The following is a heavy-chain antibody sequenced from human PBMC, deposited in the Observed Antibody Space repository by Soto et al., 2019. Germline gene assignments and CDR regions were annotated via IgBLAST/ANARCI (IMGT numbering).Heavy chain of an antibody. CDR2: IYYSGGT. CDR1: GVSLSSNLYF. Sequence: SETLSLTCTVSGVSLSSNLYFWGWIRQPPGKGLEWIGSIYYSGGTYYNPSLKNRVIISVDRSQNQFSLKLTSVTAADSAVYYCAKTAGYDYVWGSSGLDPWGQGTLVTVSS. J-gene: IGHJ5*02. D-gene: IGHD3-16*01. CDR3: AKTAGYDYVWGSSGLDP. V-gene: IGHV4-39*01.